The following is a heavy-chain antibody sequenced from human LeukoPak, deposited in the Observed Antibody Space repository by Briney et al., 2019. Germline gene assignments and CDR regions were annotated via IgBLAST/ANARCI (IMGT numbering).Heavy chain of an antibody. D-gene: IGHD3-10*01. J-gene: IGHJ4*02. CDR3: AKDSTPMVRGVEPFDY. Sequence: GGSLRLSCSASGFTFSYYGMHWVRQAPGKGLEWVAVISHDGDNRYYADSVKGRFTISRDNSENTLNLQMNSLRAEDTAVYFCAKDSTPMVRGVEPFDYWGQGTLATVSS. CDR1: GFTFSYYG. V-gene: IGHV3-30*18. CDR2: ISHDGDNR.